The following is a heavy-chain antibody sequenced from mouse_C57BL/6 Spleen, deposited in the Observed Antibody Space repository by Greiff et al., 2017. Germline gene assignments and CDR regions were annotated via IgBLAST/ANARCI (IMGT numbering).Heavy chain of an antibody. CDR2: ISYSGST. J-gene: IGHJ4*01. D-gene: IGHD1-1*01. CDR1: GYSITSGYD. V-gene: IGHV3-1*01. CDR3: ARGGLLRYYAMDY. Sequence: EVQLQQSGPGMVKPSQSLSLTCTVTGYSITSGYDWHWIRHFPGNKLEWMGYISYSGSTNYNPSLKSRISITHDTSTNQFFLKLNSVTTEDTATYYCARGGLLRYYAMDYWGQGTSVTVSS.